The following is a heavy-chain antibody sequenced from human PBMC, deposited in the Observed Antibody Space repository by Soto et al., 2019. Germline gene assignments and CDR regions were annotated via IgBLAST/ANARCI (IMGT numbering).Heavy chain of an antibody. Sequence: EVQLLESGGGLVQPGGSLRLSCAASGFTFNNYAMTWVRQAPGQGLEWVSAISGGGDTTSYADSVKGRFPVSRDGSKNTLYRQMISLRAEDTALYYRAKGRGGSGSLTPRVDSWGQGTLVTVSS. J-gene: IGHJ4*02. CDR1: GFTFNNYA. CDR3: AKGRGGSGSLTPRVDS. V-gene: IGHV3-23*01. D-gene: IGHD3-10*01. CDR2: ISGGGDTT.